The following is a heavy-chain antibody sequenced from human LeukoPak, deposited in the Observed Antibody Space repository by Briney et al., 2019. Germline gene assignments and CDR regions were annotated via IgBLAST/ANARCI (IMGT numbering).Heavy chain of an antibody. J-gene: IGHJ4*02. V-gene: IGHV3-15*01. CDR1: GFTFKNAW. CDR3: ARGDGY. Sequence: GGSLRLSCEASGFTFKNAWMNWVRQAPGKGLEWVGRIKDKGDGETRDYAASVKGRFFISRDDSKNTVHLQMNSLRAEDTAVYYCARGDGYWGQGTLVTVSS. CDR2: IKDKGDGETR.